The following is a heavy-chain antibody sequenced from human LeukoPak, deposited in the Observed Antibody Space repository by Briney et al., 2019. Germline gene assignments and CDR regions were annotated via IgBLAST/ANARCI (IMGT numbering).Heavy chain of an antibody. V-gene: IGHV4-61*02. J-gene: IGHJ3*02. CDR1: GGSISSGSYY. CDR2: IYTSGST. Sequence: PSQTLSLTCTVSGGSISSGSYYWSWIRQPAGKRLEWIGLIYTSGSTNYNPSLKSRVTISVDTSKNQFSLKLSSVTAADTAVYYCARPDSSSWYAEGAFDIWGQGTMVTVSS. CDR3: ARPDSSSWYAEGAFDI. D-gene: IGHD6-13*01.